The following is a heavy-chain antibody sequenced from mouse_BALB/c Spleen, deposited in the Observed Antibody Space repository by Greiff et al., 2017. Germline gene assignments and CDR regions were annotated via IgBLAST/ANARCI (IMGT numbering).Heavy chain of an antibody. Sequence: VQLQQSGAELVRPGALVKLSCKASGFNINDYYMHWVKQRPEQGLEWIGWIDPENGNTIYDPKFQGKASITADTSSNTAYLQLSSLTSEDTAVYYCARFGDSFAYWGQGTLVTVSA. CDR3: ARFGDSFAY. CDR2: IDPENGNT. D-gene: IGHD2-13*01. V-gene: IGHV14-1*02. CDR1: GFNINDYY. J-gene: IGHJ3*01.